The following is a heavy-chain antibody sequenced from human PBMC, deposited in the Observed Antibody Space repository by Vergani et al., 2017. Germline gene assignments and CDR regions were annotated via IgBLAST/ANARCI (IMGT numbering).Heavy chain of an antibody. D-gene: IGHD2-2*02. CDR3: ARMDQLLYGFSY. CDR2: IFSNDEK. V-gene: IGHV2-26*01. CDR1: GFSLSNARMG. Sequence: QVTLKESGPVLVTPTETLTLTCTVSGFSLSNARMGVSWIRQPPGKALEWLAHIFSNDEKSYSTSLKSRLTISKDTSKSQVVLTMTNMDPVDTATYYCARMDQLLYGFSYWGQGTLVTVSS. J-gene: IGHJ4*02.